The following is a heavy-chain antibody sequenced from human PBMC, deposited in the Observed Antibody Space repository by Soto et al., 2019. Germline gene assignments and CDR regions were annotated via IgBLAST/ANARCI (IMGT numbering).Heavy chain of an antibody. V-gene: IGHV4-28*01. D-gene: IGHD4-17*01. J-gene: IGHJ3*02. Sequence: QVQLQESGPGLVKPSDTLSHTCAVSGYSISSSNWWGWIRQPPGKGLEWIGYIYYSGSTYYNPSLRSRVXXXVXXYKNQFSLKLCSVAAVDTAVYYCARKNGVLDALDIWGQGTMVTVSS. CDR2: IYYSGST. CDR3: ARKNGVLDALDI. CDR1: GYSISSSNW.